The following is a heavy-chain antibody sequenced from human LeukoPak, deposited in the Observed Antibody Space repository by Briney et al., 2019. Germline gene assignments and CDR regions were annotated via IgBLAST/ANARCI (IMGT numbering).Heavy chain of an antibody. CDR2: FDPEDGET. J-gene: IGHJ4*02. V-gene: IGHV1-24*01. CDR1: GYTLTELS. D-gene: IGHD3-10*01. Sequence: ASVKVSCKVSGYTLTELSMHWVRQAPGKGLEWMGGFDPEDGETIYAQKFQGRVTMTEDTSTDTAYMELSSLRSEHPAVYYCATYGSGSYYNDKIITFWVEGTLVTVSS. CDR3: ATYGSGSYYNDKIITF.